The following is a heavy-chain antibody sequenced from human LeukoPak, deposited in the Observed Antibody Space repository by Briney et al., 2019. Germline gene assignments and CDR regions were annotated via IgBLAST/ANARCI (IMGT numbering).Heavy chain of an antibody. Sequence: ASVKVSCKASGYTFTSYYMHWVRHAPGQGLVWMGIINPSGGSTSYAQKFQGRVTMTRDTSTSTVYMELSSLRFEDTAVYYCARDRSSSGWDFDYWGQGTLVTVSS. D-gene: IGHD6-19*01. J-gene: IGHJ4*02. V-gene: IGHV1-46*01. CDR1: GYTFTSYY. CDR2: INPSGGST. CDR3: ARDRSSSGWDFDY.